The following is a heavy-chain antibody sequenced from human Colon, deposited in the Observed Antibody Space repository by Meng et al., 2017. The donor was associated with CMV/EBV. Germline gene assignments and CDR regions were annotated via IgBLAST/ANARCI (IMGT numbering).Heavy chain of an antibody. CDR2: INPISGQT. Sequence: ASVKVSCKTSGYPFTIHYIHWVRQAPGQGPEWVGIINPISGQTTYAQKFQDRITITRDTYTNTVYLELRSLKSEDTAIFYCARDKFYDSPDDWGQGTLVTVSS. D-gene: IGHD3-22*01. V-gene: IGHV1-46*01. J-gene: IGHJ4*02. CDR3: ARDKFYDSPDD. CDR1: GYPFTIHY.